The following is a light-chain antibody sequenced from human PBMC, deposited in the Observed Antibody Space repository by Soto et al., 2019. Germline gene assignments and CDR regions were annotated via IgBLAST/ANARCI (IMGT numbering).Light chain of an antibody. Sequence: EVVMTQSPATLSVSPGERATLSCRASRSVASNLAWYQHKPGQGPRLLLYGASTRASGIPARFSSSGSGTEFTLTISSLQPEDFAVYYCQQYQQWPFYTFGQGTKLEIK. V-gene: IGKV3-15*01. CDR1: RSVASN. CDR2: GAS. CDR3: QQYQQWPFYT. J-gene: IGKJ2*01.